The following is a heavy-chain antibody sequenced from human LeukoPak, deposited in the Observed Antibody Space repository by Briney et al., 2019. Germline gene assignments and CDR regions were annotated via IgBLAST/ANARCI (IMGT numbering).Heavy chain of an antibody. J-gene: IGHJ4*02. CDR1: GDSINGNNYY. CDR3: ARDFRGGTGGLDC. Sequence: MPSETLSLTCTVSGDSINGNNYYWTWIRQPPGKGLEWIGYIYYSGTTYYNPSLQSRLTMSLDTFKNQFSLNLSSVTAADTAVYYCARDFRGGTGGLDCWGQGSLVAVSS. CDR2: IYYSGTT. V-gene: IGHV4-30-4*01. D-gene: IGHD1-7*01.